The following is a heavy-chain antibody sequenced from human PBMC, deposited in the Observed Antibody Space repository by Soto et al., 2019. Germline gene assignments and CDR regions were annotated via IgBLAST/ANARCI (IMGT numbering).Heavy chain of an antibody. CDR2: IYWDDDK. V-gene: IGHV2-5*02. Sequence: QITLKESGPTLVKPTQTLTLTCTFSGFSLSTSGVGVGWIRQPPGKALEWLALIYWDDDKRYSPSLKSRLTITKDTSKNQVVLTMTNMDPVDTATYYCAHRLRIGYVWGSYRSGVGAFDIWGQGTMVTVSS. CDR3: AHRLRIGYVWGSYRSGVGAFDI. CDR1: GFSLSTSGVG. J-gene: IGHJ3*02. D-gene: IGHD3-16*02.